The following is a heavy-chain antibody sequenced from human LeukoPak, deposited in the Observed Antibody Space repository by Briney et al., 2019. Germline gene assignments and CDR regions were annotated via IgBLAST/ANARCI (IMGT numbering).Heavy chain of an antibody. CDR2: ISGDGGST. D-gene: IGHD6-19*01. Sequence: GGSLRLSCAASGFTFDDYAMHWVRQAPGKGLEWVSLISGDGGSTYYADSVKGRFTISRDNSKNSLYLQMNSLRTEDTALYYWSRDMEAVARIGMAVSSQATTVTVSS. J-gene: IGHJ6*02. V-gene: IGHV3-43*02. CDR3: SRDMEAVARIGMAV. CDR1: GFTFDDYA.